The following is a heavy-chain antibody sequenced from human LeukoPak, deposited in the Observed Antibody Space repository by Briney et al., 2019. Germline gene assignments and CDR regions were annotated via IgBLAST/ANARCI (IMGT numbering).Heavy chain of an antibody. J-gene: IGHJ4*02. CDR3: TRIIVEVPGVSDYCDY. CDR1: GFTLSSHW. D-gene: IGHD2-2*01. CDR2: KMPHVSER. V-gene: IGHV3-7*05. Sequence: QPGGSLRLSCAPSGFTLSSHWVYWVRHAPRKGLEGVANKMPHVSERLYVDSFKGRFTISRDNAKNSLYLQMNSLIAEHTAVYYCTRIIVEVPGVSDYCDYWGQGTLVTVSS.